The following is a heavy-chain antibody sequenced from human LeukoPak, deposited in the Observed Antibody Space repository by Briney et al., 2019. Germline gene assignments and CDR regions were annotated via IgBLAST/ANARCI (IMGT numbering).Heavy chain of an antibody. D-gene: IGHD3-3*01. CDR3: ARGELRFSRGYFDN. J-gene: IGHJ4*02. CDR2: FSSSESTV. CDR1: GFTLSIHE. V-gene: IGHV3-48*03. Sequence: AGGSLRLSWPASGFTLSIHEMSWVRQPPGKGLEWVSLFSSSESTVYYAEAVKGRFTISRDNAKNSLYLQMNSLGAEDTAVYYCARGELRFSRGYFDNWGQGTLVTVSS.